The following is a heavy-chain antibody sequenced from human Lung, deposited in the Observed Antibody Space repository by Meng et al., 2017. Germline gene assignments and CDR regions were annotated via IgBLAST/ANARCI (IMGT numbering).Heavy chain of an antibody. CDR1: GFTFSNYA. J-gene: IGHJ4*02. Sequence: EVQLLESGGGVVQPGGSLRRSCAASGFTFSNYAMSWVRQAPEKGLEWVSATAATDGGTYHAASVRGRFTISRDNSKNTLSLQMNSLRADDTAIYYCARGTRVSCTGVICYPFDFWGQGTLVTVSS. CDR3: ARGTRVSCTGVICYPFDF. V-gene: IGHV3-23*01. D-gene: IGHD2-8*02. CDR2: TAATDGGT.